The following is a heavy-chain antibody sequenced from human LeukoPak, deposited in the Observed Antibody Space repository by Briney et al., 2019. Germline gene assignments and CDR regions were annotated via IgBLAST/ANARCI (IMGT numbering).Heavy chain of an antibody. V-gene: IGHV3-11*01. CDR2: ISSSGSTI. J-gene: IGHJ6*02. CDR3: ARSCSGGSCPAGYYYYGMDV. D-gene: IGHD2-15*01. CDR1: GFNFSDYY. Sequence: GGSLRLSCADSGFNFSDYYMSWMRPAPGKGRGWVSYISSSGSTIYYADSMEARFTISRDNAKNSLYLQMTRQRDEDTAVSYCARSCSGGSCPAGYYYYGMDVCGQGTTATVS.